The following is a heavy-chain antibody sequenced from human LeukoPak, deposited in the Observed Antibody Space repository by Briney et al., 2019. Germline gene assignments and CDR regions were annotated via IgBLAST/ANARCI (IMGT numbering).Heavy chain of an antibody. CDR1: GGSISSYY. CDR3: ARAEDTAMGDFDY. J-gene: IGHJ4*02. V-gene: IGHV4-59*01. D-gene: IGHD5-18*01. CDR2: IYYSRST. Sequence: SETLSLTCTVSGGSISSYYWSWVRQPPGKGLEWIGYIYYSRSTNYNPSLTSRVTISVDTSKNQFSLKLSSVTAADTAVYYCARAEDTAMGDFDYWGQGTLVTVSS.